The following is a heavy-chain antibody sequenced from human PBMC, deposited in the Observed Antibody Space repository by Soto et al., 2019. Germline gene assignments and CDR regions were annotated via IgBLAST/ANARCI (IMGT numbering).Heavy chain of an antibody. Sequence: ASVKVSCKASGYTFTGYYMHWVRQAPGQGLEWMGWINPNSGGTNYAQKFQGRATMTRDTSISTAYMELSRLRSDDTAVYYCARDPPVTFGGVIADDAFDIWGQGTMVTVSS. V-gene: IGHV1-2*02. D-gene: IGHD3-16*02. J-gene: IGHJ3*02. CDR1: GYTFTGYY. CDR3: ARDPPVTFGGVIADDAFDI. CDR2: INPNSGGT.